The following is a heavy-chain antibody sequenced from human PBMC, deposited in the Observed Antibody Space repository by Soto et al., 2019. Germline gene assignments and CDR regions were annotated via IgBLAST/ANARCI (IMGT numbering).Heavy chain of an antibody. D-gene: IGHD5-18*01. CDR1: GFTFSSYS. CDR2: ISSSSSYI. CDR3: AREPVDTAQTTSDY. J-gene: IGHJ4*02. V-gene: IGHV3-21*01. Sequence: PGGSLRLSCAASGFTFSSYSMNWVRQAPGKGLEWVSSISSSSSYIYYADSVKGRFTISRDNSKNTLYLQMNSLRAEDTAVYYCAREPVDTAQTTSDYWGQGTLVTVSS.